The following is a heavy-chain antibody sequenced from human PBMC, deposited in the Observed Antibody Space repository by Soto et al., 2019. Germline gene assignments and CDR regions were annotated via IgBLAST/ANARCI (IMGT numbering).Heavy chain of an antibody. Sequence: PGGSLRLSCAASGFTFSIYDMHWVRQFPGKGLEWVSAIATVGATYYPDSVKGRFTISRENAKNSLYLQMDSLRVEDTAVYYCAREDRSFDWLLDFWGQGTLVTVSS. CDR1: GFTFSIYD. V-gene: IGHV3-13*01. CDR2: IATVGAT. J-gene: IGHJ4*02. CDR3: AREDRSFDWLLDF. D-gene: IGHD3-9*01.